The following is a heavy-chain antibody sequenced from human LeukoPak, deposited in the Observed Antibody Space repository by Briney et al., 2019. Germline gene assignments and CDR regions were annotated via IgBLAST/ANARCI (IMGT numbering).Heavy chain of an antibody. V-gene: IGHV3-7*01. Sequence: PGGSLRLSCAASGFTFSIYWMGWVRQTPGKGPEWVANINEDGSETHYVDSVKGRFTISRDNSKNTLYLQMNGLRAEDTAVYYCARDPRIAAAGKLDYWGQGTLVTVSS. J-gene: IGHJ4*02. CDR3: ARDPRIAAAGKLDY. CDR1: GFTFSIYW. D-gene: IGHD6-13*01. CDR2: INEDGSET.